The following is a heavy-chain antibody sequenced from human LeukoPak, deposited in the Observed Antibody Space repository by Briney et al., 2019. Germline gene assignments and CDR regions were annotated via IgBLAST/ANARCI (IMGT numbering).Heavy chain of an antibody. J-gene: IGHJ4*02. V-gene: IGHV3-21*01. CDR1: GFTFSSYG. CDR2: ISSSSSYI. CDR3: ARVRAGLQPAPYDY. Sequence: GGSLRLSCAASGFTFSSYGMHWVRQAPGKGLEWVSSISSSSSYIHYADSVKGRFTISRDNAKNSLYLQMNSLRAEDTAVYYCARVRAGLQPAPYDYWGQGTLVTVSS. D-gene: IGHD6-19*01.